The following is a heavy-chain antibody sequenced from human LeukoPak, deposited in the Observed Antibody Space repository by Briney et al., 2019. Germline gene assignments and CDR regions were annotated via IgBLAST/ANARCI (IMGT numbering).Heavy chain of an antibody. J-gene: IGHJ4*02. V-gene: IGHV4-31*03. Sequence: SETLSLTCTVSGGSISSGGYYWSWIRQHPGKGLEWIGYIYYSGSTYYNPSLKSRVTISVDTSKNQFSLKLSSVTAADTAVYYCAREEASGSGWRAFDYWGQGTLVTVSS. D-gene: IGHD1-26*01. CDR1: GGSISSGGYY. CDR2: IYYSGST. CDR3: AREEASGSGWRAFDY.